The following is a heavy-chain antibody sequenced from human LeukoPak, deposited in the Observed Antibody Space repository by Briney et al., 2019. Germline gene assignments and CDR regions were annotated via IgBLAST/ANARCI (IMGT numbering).Heavy chain of an antibody. Sequence: GGSRRLSCAASGFTFSTYAMTWVRQAPGKGLEWVSSLSDSGYGTYYADSVKGRFTISRDNSKNTLYLQMYGLRAEDTAVYYCAKAAVPWGGMDVWGQGTTVTVSS. CDR1: GFTFSTYA. CDR3: AKAAVPWGGMDV. V-gene: IGHV3-23*01. D-gene: IGHD3-16*01. CDR2: LSDSGYGT. J-gene: IGHJ6*02.